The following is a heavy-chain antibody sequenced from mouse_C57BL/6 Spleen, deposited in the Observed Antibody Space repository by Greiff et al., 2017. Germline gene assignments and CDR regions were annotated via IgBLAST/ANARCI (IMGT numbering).Heavy chain of an antibody. D-gene: IGHD1-1*01. CDR2: IWSDGST. V-gene: IGHV2-6-1*01. Sequence: QVQLKQSGPGLVAPSQSLSITCTVSGFSLTSYGVHWVSQPPGKGLEWLVVIWSDGSTTYNSALNSRLGISNDNSKSQVFLKMISLRTDDTAMYYCARHYYGSSYWYFDVWGTGTTVTVSS. J-gene: IGHJ1*03. CDR3: ARHYYGSSYWYFDV. CDR1: GFSLTSYG.